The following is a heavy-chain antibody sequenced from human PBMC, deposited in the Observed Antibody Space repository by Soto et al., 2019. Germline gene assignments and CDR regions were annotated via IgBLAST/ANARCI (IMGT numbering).Heavy chain of an antibody. CDR3: ARGRPDGAAVRKFDY. V-gene: IGHV4-59*11. CDR1: GGSINNHY. CDR2: IYYTGST. D-gene: IGHD6-13*01. Sequence: NPSETLSLTCTVSGGSINNHYWSWIRQPPGKGLEWIGYIYYTGSTNYNPSLKSRVTMSVDTSKNQFSLKLSSVTAADTAIYYCARGRPDGAAVRKFDYWGQGTLVTVSS. J-gene: IGHJ4*02.